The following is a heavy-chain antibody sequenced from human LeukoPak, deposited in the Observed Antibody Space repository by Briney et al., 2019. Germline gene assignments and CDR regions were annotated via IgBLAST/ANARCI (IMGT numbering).Heavy chain of an antibody. J-gene: IGHJ5*02. CDR3: AKEGDFWSGYPNWFDP. CDR2: ISGDGGST. V-gene: IGHV3-43*02. Sequence: PGGSLRLSCAASGFTFDDYAMHWVRQAPGKGLEWVSLISGDGGSTYYADSVKGRFTISRDNSKNSLYLQMNSLRTEDTALYYCAKEGDFWSGYPNWFDPWGQGTLVTVSP. D-gene: IGHD3-3*01. CDR1: GFTFDDYA.